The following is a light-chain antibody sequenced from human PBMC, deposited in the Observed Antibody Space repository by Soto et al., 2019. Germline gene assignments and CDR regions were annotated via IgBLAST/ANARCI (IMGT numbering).Light chain of an antibody. J-gene: IGKJ1*01. CDR1: QSVFYSSNNKNY. V-gene: IGKV4-1*01. CDR3: QEDYSTPWT. CDR2: WAS. Sequence: DIVMTQTPDSLAVSLGERATINCKSSQSVFYSSNNKNYLTWYQQKPGQPPKLLIYWASTRESGVPDRFSGSGSGTDFTLTISSLLAEDVAVYYCQEDYSTPWTFGQGTKVEFK.